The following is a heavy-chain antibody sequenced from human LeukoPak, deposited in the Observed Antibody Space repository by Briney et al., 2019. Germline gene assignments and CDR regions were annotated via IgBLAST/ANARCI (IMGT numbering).Heavy chain of an antibody. D-gene: IGHD2-2*01. V-gene: IGHV4-59*01. CDR1: GGSISDFY. Sequence: SETLSLTCTVSGGSISDFYWSWIRQPPGKGLEWIGYIYYSGGTNYNPSLKSRVSISVDPSKNQFSLRLHSVTAADTGVYFCARADSTSRGGDYWGQGTPVTVSS. CDR3: ARADSTSRGGDY. CDR2: IYYSGGT. J-gene: IGHJ4*02.